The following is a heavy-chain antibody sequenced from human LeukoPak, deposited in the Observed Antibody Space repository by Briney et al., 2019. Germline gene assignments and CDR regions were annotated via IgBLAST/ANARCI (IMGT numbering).Heavy chain of an antibody. CDR1: GGSFSGYY. CDR2: INHSGST. J-gene: IGHJ4*02. CDR3: ARARYGSGSYWY. V-gene: IGHV4-34*01. Sequence: PSETLSLTCAVYGGSFSGYYWRWIRQPPGKGLEWIGEINHSGSTNYNPSLKSRVAISVDTSKNQFSLKLSSVTAADTAVYYCARARYGSGSYWYWGQGTLVTVSP. D-gene: IGHD3-10*01.